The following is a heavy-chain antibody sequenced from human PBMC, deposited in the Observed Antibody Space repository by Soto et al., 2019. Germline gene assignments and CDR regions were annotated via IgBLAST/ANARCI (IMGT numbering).Heavy chain of an antibody. CDR3: AHRVLRTVFGLVTTTAIYFDF. Sequence: QITLKESGPTVVKPTETLTLTCTFSGFSLTTSGVGVGCVRQSPGKAPEWLALIYWDDDKRYSTSLKSRLTITKDPSKNRVVLTMANVDPADTATYYCAHRVLRTVFGLVTTTAIYFDFWGQGTPVVVSS. J-gene: IGHJ4*02. D-gene: IGHD3-3*01. V-gene: IGHV2-5*02. CDR1: GFSLTTSGVG. CDR2: IYWDDDK.